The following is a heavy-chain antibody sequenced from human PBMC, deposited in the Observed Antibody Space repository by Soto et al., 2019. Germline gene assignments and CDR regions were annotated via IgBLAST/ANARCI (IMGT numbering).Heavy chain of an antibody. CDR3: ARDQVAGRQIYYYYYYGMDV. D-gene: IGHD1-26*01. J-gene: IGHJ6*02. Sequence: SETLSLTCAVSGGSISSSNWWSWVRQPPGKGLEWIGEIYHSGSTNYNPSLKSRVTISVDKSKNQFSLKLSSVTAADTAVYYSARDQVAGRQIYYYYYYGMDVWGQGTTVTVSS. CDR1: GGSISSSNW. V-gene: IGHV4-4*02. CDR2: IYHSGST.